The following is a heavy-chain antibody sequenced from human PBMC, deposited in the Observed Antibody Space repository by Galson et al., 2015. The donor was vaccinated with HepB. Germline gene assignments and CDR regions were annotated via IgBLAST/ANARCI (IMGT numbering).Heavy chain of an antibody. V-gene: IGHV3-48*04. CDR1: GFTFSSYS. CDR2: INSGSSTI. CDR3: ARERGFDY. Sequence: SLRLSCAASGFTFSSYSMNWVRQAPGKGLEWVSFINSGSSTIYYADSVKGRFAISRDNAKNSLYLQMTSLRAEDTAVYYCARERGFDYWGQGTLVTVSS. J-gene: IGHJ4*02.